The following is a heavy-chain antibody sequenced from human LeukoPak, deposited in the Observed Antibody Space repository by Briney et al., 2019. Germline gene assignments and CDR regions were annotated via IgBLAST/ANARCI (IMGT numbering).Heavy chain of an antibody. CDR1: GFTFSSYA. J-gene: IGHJ4*02. V-gene: IGHV3-30-3*01. CDR3: ARDFGSSSWYIDY. Sequence: PGRSLRLSCAASGFTFSSYAMHWVRQAPGKGLEWVAVISYDGSNKYYADSVKGRFTISRDNSKNTLYLQMDSLRAEDTAVYYCARDFGSSSWYIDYWGQGTLVTVSS. CDR2: ISYDGSNK. D-gene: IGHD2-2*02.